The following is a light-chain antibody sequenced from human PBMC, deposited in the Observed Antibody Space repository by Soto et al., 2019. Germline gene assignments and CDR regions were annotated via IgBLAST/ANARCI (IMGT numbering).Light chain of an antibody. CDR1: SSDVGGSNF. Sequence: QSALTQPASVSDSPGQSITISCTGTSSDVGGSNFVSWYQQHPGKPPKLIIYDVTNRPSGVSNRFSGSKSGSTASLIISRLQTEDEADYCCVSSTSSTTYVFGTGTKLTVL. V-gene: IGLV2-14*03. J-gene: IGLJ1*01. CDR2: DVT. CDR3: VSSTSSTTYV.